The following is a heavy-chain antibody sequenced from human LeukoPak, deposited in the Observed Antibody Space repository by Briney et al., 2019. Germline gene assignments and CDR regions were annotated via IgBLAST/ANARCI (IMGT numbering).Heavy chain of an antibody. CDR3: ARVVVGATSYYYYMDV. D-gene: IGHD1-26*01. J-gene: IGHJ6*03. Sequence: ASVKVSCKASGYTFTSYGISWVRQAPGQGLEWMGWISAYNGNTNYAQKLQGRVTMTTDTSTSTAYMELRSLRPDDTAVYYCARVVVGATSYYYYMDVWGKGTTVTVSS. V-gene: IGHV1-18*01. CDR1: GYTFTSYG. CDR2: ISAYNGNT.